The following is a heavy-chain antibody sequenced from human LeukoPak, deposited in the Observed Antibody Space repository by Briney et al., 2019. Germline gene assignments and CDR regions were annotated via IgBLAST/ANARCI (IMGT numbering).Heavy chain of an antibody. CDR1: GYTFTSHD. CDR3: ARVREYYDFWSGYYHYYYMDV. D-gene: IGHD3-3*01. V-gene: IGHV1-8*03. CDR2: MNPNSGNT. J-gene: IGHJ6*03. Sequence: GASVKVSCKASGYTFTSHDINWVRQATGQGLEWMAWMNPNSGNTGYAQRFQGRVTITRNTSISTAYMELSRLRSDDTAVYYCARVREYYDFWSGYYHYYYMDVWGKGTTVTVSS.